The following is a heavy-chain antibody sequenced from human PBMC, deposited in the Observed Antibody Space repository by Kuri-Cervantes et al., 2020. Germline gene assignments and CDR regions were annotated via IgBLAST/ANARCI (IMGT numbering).Heavy chain of an antibody. CDR2: IDTAGAT. J-gene: IGHJ4*02. Sequence: GESLKISCAASGLIFSNYDMHWVRQTTRKGLEWVASIDTAGATDYLGSVKGRFTISRENAKNSLYLQMNSLRAGDTAVYYCARETTYYYDSSGSYHRAYYFDYWGQGTLVTVSS. CDR1: GLIFSNYD. D-gene: IGHD3-22*01. CDR3: ARETTYYYDSSGSYHRAYYFDY. V-gene: IGHV3-13*01.